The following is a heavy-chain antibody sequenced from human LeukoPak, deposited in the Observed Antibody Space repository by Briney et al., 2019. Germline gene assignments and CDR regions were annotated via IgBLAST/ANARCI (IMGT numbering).Heavy chain of an antibody. V-gene: IGHV4-39*01. J-gene: IGHJ5*02. CDR2: IYYSGTT. CDR3: ARRGSSGWRVGWFDP. D-gene: IGHD6-19*01. Sequence: SETLSLTCTVSGDSISSSSYYRGWIRQPPGKGLECIGTIYYSGTTYYNPSLKSRVTISVDTSKNQFSLKLSSVTAADTAVYYCARRGSSGWRVGWFDPWGQGTLVTVSS. CDR1: GDSISSSSYY.